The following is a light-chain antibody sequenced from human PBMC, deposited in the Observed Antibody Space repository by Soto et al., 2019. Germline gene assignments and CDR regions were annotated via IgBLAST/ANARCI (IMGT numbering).Light chain of an antibody. CDR1: QSVLSTSNNRNF. J-gene: IGKJ4*01. CDR3: HQYHSSPLT. Sequence: DFVLTQSPDSLAVSLGDRATINCKSSQSVLSTSNNRNFLGWYQQKSGQPPKLLISWASSRASGVPDRFSGSGSGKDFTLPISSLQTEDGAFYYCHQYHSSPLTSGGGTKVETK. CDR2: WAS. V-gene: IGKV4-1*01.